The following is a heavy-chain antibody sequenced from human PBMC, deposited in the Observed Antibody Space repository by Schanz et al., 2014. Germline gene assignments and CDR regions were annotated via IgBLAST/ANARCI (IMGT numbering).Heavy chain of an antibody. D-gene: IGHD3-9*01. Sequence: QVQLVQSGAEVKKPGASVKVSCQASGYTFTGYYMHWVRQAPGQGLEWMGIINPSGGNANYARKFQGRVTMTRDTSTDAVYLEVRILRLEDTAIYYGTGRLAVANYFNAMDVWGQGTTVIVSS. CDR3: TGRLAVANYFNAMDV. CDR1: GYTFTGYY. CDR2: INPSGGNA. J-gene: IGHJ6*02. V-gene: IGHV1-46*03.